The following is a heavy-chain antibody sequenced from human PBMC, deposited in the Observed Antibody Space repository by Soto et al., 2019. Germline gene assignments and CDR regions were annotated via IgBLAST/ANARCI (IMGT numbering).Heavy chain of an antibody. Sequence: ASVKVSCKASGGTFSSYAISWVRQAPGQGLEWMGGIIPIFGTANYAQKFQGRVTITADESTSTAYMELSSLRSEDTAVYYCARDKDTAMATAYYYGMDVWVQGTTVTVSS. CDR2: IIPIFGTA. D-gene: IGHD5-18*01. CDR3: ARDKDTAMATAYYYGMDV. J-gene: IGHJ6*02. V-gene: IGHV1-69*13. CDR1: GGTFSSYA.